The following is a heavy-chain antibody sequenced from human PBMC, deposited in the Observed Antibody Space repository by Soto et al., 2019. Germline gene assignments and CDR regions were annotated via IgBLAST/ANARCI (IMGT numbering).Heavy chain of an antibody. V-gene: IGHV4-31*03. J-gene: IGHJ6*02. Sequence: QVQLPESGPGLVKTAQTLSLTFTVSCGSISRGDHDWSWIRQHPGKGLEWLGYIYYCGSTFYHPSLKSRVTISIDTSKNQFSLRLSSVTAADTAVYYCATWTTAQCDYYCYALDVWVQGTTVTVSS. CDR3: ATWTTAQCDYYCYALDV. CDR1: CGSISRGDHD. D-gene: IGHD4-4*01. CDR2: IYYCGST.